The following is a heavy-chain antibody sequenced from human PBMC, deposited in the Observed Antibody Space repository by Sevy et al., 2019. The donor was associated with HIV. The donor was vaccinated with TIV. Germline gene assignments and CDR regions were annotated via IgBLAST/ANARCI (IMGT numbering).Heavy chain of an antibody. V-gene: IGHV3-53*01. D-gene: IGHD3-10*01. Sequence: GGSLRLSCAASGFTVSSNYMSWVRQAPGKGLEWVSVIYSGGSTYYADSVKGRFTISRDNSKNTRYLQMNSLRAEDTAVYYCARAHAEWFGELPYLDYWGQGTLVTVSS. CDR2: IYSGGST. CDR1: GFTVSSNY. J-gene: IGHJ4*02. CDR3: ARAHAEWFGELPYLDY.